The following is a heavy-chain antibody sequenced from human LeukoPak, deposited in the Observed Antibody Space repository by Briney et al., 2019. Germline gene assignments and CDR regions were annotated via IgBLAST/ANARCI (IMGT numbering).Heavy chain of an antibody. V-gene: IGHV4-59*01. CDR1: GGSIRSYY. Sequence: PSETLSLTCTVSGGSIRSYYWSWIRQPPGKGLEWIGYIYNSGSTNYNPSLKSRVTILLDTSKNQFSLKLSSVTAADTAVYYCARGIGAYSSSRWGQGTLVTVSS. CDR2: IYNSGST. J-gene: IGHJ4*02. D-gene: IGHD6-19*01. CDR3: ARGIGAYSSSR.